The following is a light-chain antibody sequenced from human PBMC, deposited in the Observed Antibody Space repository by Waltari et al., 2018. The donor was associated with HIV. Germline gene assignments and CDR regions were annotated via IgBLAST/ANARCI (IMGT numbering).Light chain of an antibody. CDR1: QSISSW. J-gene: IGKJ2*03. CDR3: QQYNSYPYS. CDR2: KAS. V-gene: IGKV1-5*03. Sequence: DIQMTQSPSTLSASVGDRVTITCRASQSISSWLAWYQQKPGKAPKLLIYKASSLESGVPSRFSGSGSGTEFALTISSLQPDDFATYYCQQYNSYPYSFGQGTKLEIK.